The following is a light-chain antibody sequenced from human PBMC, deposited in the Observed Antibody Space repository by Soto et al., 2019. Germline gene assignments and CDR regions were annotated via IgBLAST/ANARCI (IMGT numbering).Light chain of an antibody. Sequence: DIVMTQTPLSAPVTLGQPASISCRSSQSLVHSDGNTYLSWFQQRPGQPPRLLIYEISNRFSGVPDRFSGSGAGTDFTLKISRVEVEDVGIYFCMQATLFPLFGQGTKVEIK. V-gene: IGKV2-24*01. CDR2: EIS. CDR1: QSLVHSDGNTY. CDR3: MQATLFPL. J-gene: IGKJ1*01.